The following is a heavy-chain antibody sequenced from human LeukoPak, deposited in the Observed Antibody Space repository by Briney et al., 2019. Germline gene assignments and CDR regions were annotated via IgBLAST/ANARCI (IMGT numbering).Heavy chain of an antibody. J-gene: IGHJ4*02. CDR1: GGTFSSYA. Sequence: ASVKVSCKASGGTFSSYAISWVRQATGQGLEWMGWMNPNSGNTGYAQKFQGRVTMTRNTSISTAYMELSSLRSEDTAVYYCARGGEPTESSSWHTFDYWGQGTLVTVSS. CDR3: ARGGEPTESSSWHTFDY. CDR2: MNPNSGNT. V-gene: IGHV1-8*02. D-gene: IGHD6-13*01.